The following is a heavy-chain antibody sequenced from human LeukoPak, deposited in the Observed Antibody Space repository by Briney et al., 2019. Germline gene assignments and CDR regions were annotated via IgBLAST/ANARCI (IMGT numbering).Heavy chain of an antibody. V-gene: IGHV4-4*07. CDR2: IYTSGST. CDR1: GGSISSYY. D-gene: IGHD3-22*01. Sequence: PSETLSLTCTVSGGSISSYYWSWIRQPAGKGLEWIGRIYTSGSTTYNPSLKSRVTMSVDTSKNQFSLKLSSVTAADTAVYYCARRRLWYYDSSGYLDYWGQGTLVTVSS. CDR3: ARRRLWYYDSSGYLDY. J-gene: IGHJ4*02.